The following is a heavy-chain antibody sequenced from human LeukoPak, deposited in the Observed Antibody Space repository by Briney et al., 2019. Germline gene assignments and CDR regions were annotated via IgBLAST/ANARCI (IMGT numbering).Heavy chain of an antibody. V-gene: IGHV3-21*01. J-gene: IGHJ4*02. CDR3: ARTHSSGWTVNVY. D-gene: IGHD6-25*01. CDR2: ISGTSNYI. CDR1: GFIFNSYH. Sequence: GGSLRLSCAASGFIFNSYHMTWVRQAPGKGLEWVSSISGTSNYIYYADSVRGRFTISRDDAKNPLYLQMNSLRAEDTAVYYCARTHSSGWTVNVYWGQGTLVTVSS.